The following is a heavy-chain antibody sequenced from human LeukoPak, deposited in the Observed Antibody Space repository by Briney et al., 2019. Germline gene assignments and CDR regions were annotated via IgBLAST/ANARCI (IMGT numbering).Heavy chain of an antibody. CDR1: GFAFTSSW. Sequence: GGFLRLSCAASGFAFTSSWMHWVRQAPGKGLVWVSRFDPDRDTTLYADSVKGRFTISTDNAKDTLYLQMNSLRVEDTGVYYCARAERGSGSYPWDWGQGTLVTVSS. CDR3: ARAERGSGSYPWD. D-gene: IGHD1-26*01. CDR2: FDPDRDTT. V-gene: IGHV3-74*01. J-gene: IGHJ4*02.